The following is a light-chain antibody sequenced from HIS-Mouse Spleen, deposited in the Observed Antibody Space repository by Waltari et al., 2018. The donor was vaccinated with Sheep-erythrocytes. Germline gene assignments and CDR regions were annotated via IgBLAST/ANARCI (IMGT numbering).Light chain of an antibody. V-gene: IGLV2-14*03. J-gene: IGLJ2*01. CDR1: SSDVGGYNY. Sequence: QSALTQPASLSGSPGQSITISCTGTSSDVGGYNYVSWYQQHPGKAPKLMIYDVSNRPSGVSNRFSGLQAEDEADYYCSSYTSSSTLVVFGGGTKLTVL. CDR2: DVS. CDR3: SSYTSSSTLVV.